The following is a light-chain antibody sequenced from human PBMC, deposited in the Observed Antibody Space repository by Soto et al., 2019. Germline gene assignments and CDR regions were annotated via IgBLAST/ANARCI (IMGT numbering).Light chain of an antibody. CDR3: QQRTNWRLS. CDR1: QSVSSH. V-gene: IGKV3-11*01. Sequence: EIVLTQSTATLSLSPGERATLSCRASQSVSSHLTWYQQKPGQAPRLLIYDTSNRATGIPARFSGSGSGTDFTLTISSLEPADFAVYYCQQRTNWRLSFGGGTKVEIK. J-gene: IGKJ4*01. CDR2: DTS.